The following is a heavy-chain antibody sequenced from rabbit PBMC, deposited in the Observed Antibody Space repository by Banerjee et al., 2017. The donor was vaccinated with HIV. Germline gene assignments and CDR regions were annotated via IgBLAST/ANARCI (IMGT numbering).Heavy chain of an antibody. D-gene: IGHD6-1*01. CDR2: IYTGDGNT. Sequence: QEQLEESGGDLVKPGRSLTLTCTASGFSFSDKYVMCWVRQAPGKGLEWIACIYTGDGNTHYASWAKGRFTISKTSSTVDLKMTSLTVADTATYFCARGGGGDGAGDACDLWGPGTLVTVS. CDR1: GFSFSDKYV. J-gene: IGHJ4*01. V-gene: IGHV1S45*01. CDR3: ARGGGGDGAGDACDL.